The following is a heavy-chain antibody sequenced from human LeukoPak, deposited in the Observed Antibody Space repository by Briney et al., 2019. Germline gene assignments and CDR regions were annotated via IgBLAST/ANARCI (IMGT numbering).Heavy chain of an antibody. CDR2: ILYIGST. CDR3: ARLGVAGTSRFDP. Sequence: TSETLSLTCTVSGGSISSYFWSWIRQPPGEGLEWIGYILYIGSTNYNPSLKSRVTISIDTSKNQFSLKLSSVTAADTAVYYCARLGVAGTSRFDPWGQGTLVTVSS. CDR1: GGSISSYF. V-gene: IGHV4-59*08. J-gene: IGHJ5*02. D-gene: IGHD6-19*01.